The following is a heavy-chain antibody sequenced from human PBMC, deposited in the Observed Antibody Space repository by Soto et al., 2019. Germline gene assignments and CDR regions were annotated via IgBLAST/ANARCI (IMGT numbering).Heavy chain of an antibody. V-gene: IGHV1-69*13. D-gene: IGHD5-12*01. CDR1: GGTFSSYA. J-gene: IGHJ6*02. CDR3: ARGSNVDIVATTNHDDDYGMDV. Sequence: GASVKVSCTASGGTFSSYAISWVRQAPGQGLEWMGGIIPIFGTANYAQKFKGRVTITADESTSTAYMELSSLRSEDTVVYYCARGSNVDIVATTNHDDDYGMDVWGQGTTVTVSS. CDR2: IIPIFGTA.